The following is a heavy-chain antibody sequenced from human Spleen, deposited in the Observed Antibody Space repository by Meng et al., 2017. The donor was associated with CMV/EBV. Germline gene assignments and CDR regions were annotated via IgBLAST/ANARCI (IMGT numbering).Heavy chain of an antibody. D-gene: IGHD3-9*01. Sequence: SAYTFTSYVISWWRRDPGQRLQWMGWISSYNGNTNYAQTLQGRVTMTTDTSTSTASMELRSLSSDDTAVYYCARGSCCDILSVDWFDPWGQGTLVTVSS. CDR2: ISSYNGNT. V-gene: IGHV1-18*01. J-gene: IGHJ5*02. CDR3: ARGSCCDILSVDWFDP. CDR1: AYTFTSYV.